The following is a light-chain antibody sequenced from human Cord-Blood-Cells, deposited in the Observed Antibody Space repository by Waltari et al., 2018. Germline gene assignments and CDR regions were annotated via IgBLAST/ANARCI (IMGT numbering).Light chain of an antibody. V-gene: IGKV3-15*01. CDR2: GAS. J-gene: IGKJ2*01. Sequence: IVLPQPPATPSASPAGRAPFSCRASQCVSSSLAGYQQKPGQAPRLHIYGASTRATGIPARFSGSGSGTECTLTISSLQSEDFAVYYCQQYNNWPQYTFGQGTKLEIK. CDR1: QCVSSS. CDR3: QQYNNWPQYT.